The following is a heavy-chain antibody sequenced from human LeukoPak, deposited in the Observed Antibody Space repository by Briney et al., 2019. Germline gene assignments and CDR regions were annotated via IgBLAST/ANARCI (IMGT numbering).Heavy chain of an antibody. D-gene: IGHD6-19*01. CDR2: ISAYNGNT. CDR3: AIIAVAGTRSDY. Sequence: ASVKVSCKASGGTFSSYAISWVRQAPGQGLEWMGWISAYNGNTNYAQKLQGRVTMTTDTSTSTAYMELRSLRSDDTAVYYCAIIAVAGTRSDYWGQGTLVTVSS. CDR1: GGTFSSYA. V-gene: IGHV1-18*01. J-gene: IGHJ4*02.